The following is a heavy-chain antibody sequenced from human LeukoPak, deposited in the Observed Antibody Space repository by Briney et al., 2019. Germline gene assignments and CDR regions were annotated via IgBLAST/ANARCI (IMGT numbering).Heavy chain of an antibody. CDR3: ARSYSSSWYPEPYYYYYMDV. Sequence: ASVKVSCKASGYTFTGYYMHWVRQAPGQGLEWMGWINPNSGGTNDAQKFQGRVTMTRDTSISTAYMELSRLRSDDTAVYYCARSYSSSWYPEPYYYYYMDVWGKGTTVTISS. J-gene: IGHJ6*03. D-gene: IGHD6-13*01. CDR2: INPNSGGT. V-gene: IGHV1-2*02. CDR1: GYTFTGYY.